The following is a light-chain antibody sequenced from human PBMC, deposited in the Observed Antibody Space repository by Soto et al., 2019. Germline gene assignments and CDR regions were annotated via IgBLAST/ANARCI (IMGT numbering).Light chain of an antibody. Sequence: EIQMTQSPSSVSASVGDRVTITCRASQAISSWLAWYQQKPGKAPKLLIYAASSLQSGVPSRFSGTGSGTDFTLTISNLQPGDFATYYCQQSYSTPITFGQGTRLEIK. CDR1: QAISSW. V-gene: IGKV1-12*01. CDR3: QQSYSTPIT. CDR2: AAS. J-gene: IGKJ5*01.